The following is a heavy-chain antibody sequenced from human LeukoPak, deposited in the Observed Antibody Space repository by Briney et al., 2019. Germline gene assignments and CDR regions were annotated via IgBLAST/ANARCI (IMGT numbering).Heavy chain of an antibody. CDR2: IGGSVGSM. J-gene: IGHJ4*02. CDR1: GFTFSSYV. CDR3: AKRGNSWDLFDY. V-gene: IGHV3-23*01. Sequence: GGSLRLSCAASGFTFSSYVMSWVRQAPGKGLEWVSNIGGSVGSMFYAASVKGRFAISRDNSKNTLFLQMNNLRVEDAAVYYCAKRGNSWDLFDYWGQGTLVTVSS. D-gene: IGHD6-13*01.